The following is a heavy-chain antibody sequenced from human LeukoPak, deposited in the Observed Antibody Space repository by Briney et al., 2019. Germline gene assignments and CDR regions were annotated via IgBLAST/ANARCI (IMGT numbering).Heavy chain of an antibody. V-gene: IGHV1-46*01. CDR2: INPSGGST. CDR1: GYTFTSYY. D-gene: IGHD3/OR15-3a*01. CDR3: ARVRVSGLVITGWFDP. Sequence: GASVKVSCKASGYTFTSYYMHWVRQAPGQGLEWMGIINPSGGSTSYAQKFQGRVTMTRDTSTSTVYMELSSLRSEDTAVYYCARVRVSGLVITGWFDPWGQGTLVTVSS. J-gene: IGHJ5*02.